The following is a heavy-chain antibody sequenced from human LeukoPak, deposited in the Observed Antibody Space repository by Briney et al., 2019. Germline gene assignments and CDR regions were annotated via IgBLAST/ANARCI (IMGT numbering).Heavy chain of an antibody. CDR3: ARGGGYYYGSGPSRY. J-gene: IGHJ4*02. CDR2: ISYDGSNK. Sequence: GGSLRLSCAASGFTFSSYAMHWVRQAPGKGLEWVAVISYDGSNKYYADSVKGRFTISRDNSKNTLYLQMNSLRAEDTAVYYCARGGGYYYGSGPSRYWGQGTLVTVSS. CDR1: GFTFSSYA. V-gene: IGHV3-30-3*01. D-gene: IGHD3-10*01.